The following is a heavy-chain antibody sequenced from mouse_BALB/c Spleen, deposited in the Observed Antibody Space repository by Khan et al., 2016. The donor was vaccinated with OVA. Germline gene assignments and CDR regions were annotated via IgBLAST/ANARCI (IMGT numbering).Heavy chain of an antibody. D-gene: IGHD4-1*01. CDR1: GYTFSNYW. CDR2: ILPGRGNI. Sequence: QVQLQQSGAELMKPGASVKISCKTTGYTFSNYWIEGIKQRPGHGLEWIGEILPGRGNINYNEKCKGKATLPADTLSNIAYMQLNSLKSEDPAVYCCASGAGTPYGMDYWGQGTSVTVSS. V-gene: IGHV1-9*01. J-gene: IGHJ4*01. CDR3: ASGAGTPYGMDY.